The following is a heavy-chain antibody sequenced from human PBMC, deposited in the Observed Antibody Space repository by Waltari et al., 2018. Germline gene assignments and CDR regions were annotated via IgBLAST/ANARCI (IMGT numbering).Heavy chain of an antibody. Sequence: QVQLVQSGAEVKKPGASVKVSCKASGYTFTGYYMHWVRQAPGQGLEWMGWINPNSCGTNYAQKFQGRVTMTRDTSISTAYMELSRLRSDDTAVYYCARGVVGATLGDAFDIWGQGTMVTVSS. V-gene: IGHV1-2*02. J-gene: IGHJ3*02. D-gene: IGHD1-26*01. CDR2: INPNSCGT. CDR3: ARGVVGATLGDAFDI. CDR1: GYTFTGYY.